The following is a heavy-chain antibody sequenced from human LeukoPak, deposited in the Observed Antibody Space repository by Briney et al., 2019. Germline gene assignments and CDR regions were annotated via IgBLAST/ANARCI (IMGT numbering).Heavy chain of an antibody. CDR2: IRFDGSDE. Sequence: GRSLRLSCTASEFTFNSYGMHWVRQAPGKGLEWVAFIRFDGSDEHYADSVKGRFTIPRDNSKNTLYLQMNSLRAEDTAVYYCAKDRRGSCNAGSCYCCDYWGRGALVTVSS. CDR1: EFTFNSYG. J-gene: IGHJ4*02. CDR3: AKDRRGSCNAGSCYCCDY. D-gene: IGHD2-15*01. V-gene: IGHV3-30*02.